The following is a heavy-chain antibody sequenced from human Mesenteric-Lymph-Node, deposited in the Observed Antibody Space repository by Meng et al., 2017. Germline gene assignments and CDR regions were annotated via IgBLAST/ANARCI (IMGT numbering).Heavy chain of an antibody. CDR2: INTNTGNP. Sequence: QVQLVQSGDEVKKPGASVKVSCKASGYTFTGYYMHGVRQAPGQGLEWMGWINTNTGNPTYAQGFTGRFVFSLDTSVSTAHLHISTLTPEDTAVYYCATTGGGFDYWGQGTLVTVSS. D-gene: IGHD2-8*02. V-gene: IGHV7-4-1*02. CDR3: ATTGGGFDY. J-gene: IGHJ4*02. CDR1: GYTFTGYY.